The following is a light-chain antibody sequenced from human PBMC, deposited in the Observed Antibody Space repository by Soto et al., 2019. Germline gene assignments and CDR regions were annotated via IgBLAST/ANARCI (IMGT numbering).Light chain of an antibody. CDR2: GNG. V-gene: IGLV1-40*01. Sequence: QSVLTQPPSVSGAPGQRVTISCTGSSSNIGAGHDVHWYQQLPGTAPKLLIYGNGNRPSGVPDRFSGSRSGTSASLAISGLQSEDEADYYCAAWDDSLNGAVFGGGTKLTVL. CDR1: SSNIGAGHD. CDR3: AAWDDSLNGAV. J-gene: IGLJ2*01.